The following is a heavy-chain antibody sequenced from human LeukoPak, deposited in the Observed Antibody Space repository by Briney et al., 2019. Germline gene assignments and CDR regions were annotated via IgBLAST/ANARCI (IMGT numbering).Heavy chain of an antibody. D-gene: IGHD2-2*01. Sequence: SETLSLTCAVYGGSFSGYYWSWIRQPPGKGLEWIGEINHSGSTNYNPSLKSRVTISVDTSKNQFSLKLSSVTAADTAVYYCARLLRSSTSRTYYYYYYMDVWGKGTTVTISS. CDR1: GGSFSGYY. CDR2: INHSGST. V-gene: IGHV4-34*01. CDR3: ARLLRSSTSRTYYYYYYMDV. J-gene: IGHJ6*03.